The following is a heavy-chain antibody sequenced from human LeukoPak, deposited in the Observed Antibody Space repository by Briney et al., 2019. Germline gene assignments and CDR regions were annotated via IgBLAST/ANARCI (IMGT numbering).Heavy chain of an antibody. CDR1: GLTFSSYG. V-gene: IGHV3-30*02. CDR2: IRYDGSNK. CDR3: AKGEDYYGSGSYLGYYFDY. J-gene: IGHJ4*02. Sequence: PGGSLRLSCAASGLTFSSYGMHWVRQAPGKGLEWVAFIRYDGSNKYYADSVKGRFTISRDNSKNTLYLQMNSLRAEDTAVYYCAKGEDYYGSGSYLGYYFDYWGQGTLVTVSS. D-gene: IGHD3-10*01.